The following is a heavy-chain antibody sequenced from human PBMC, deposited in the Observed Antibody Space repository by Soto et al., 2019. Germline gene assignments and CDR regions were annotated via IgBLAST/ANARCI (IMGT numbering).Heavy chain of an antibody. CDR3: AKDRQLGAFYY. CDR1: GFTFSSYG. J-gene: IGHJ4*02. D-gene: IGHD6-13*01. Sequence: QVQLVESGGGVVQPGRSLRLSCAASGFTFSSYGMHWVSQAPGKGLEWVAVISYDGSNKYYADSVKGRFTISRDNSKNTLYLQMNSLRAEDTAVYYCAKDRQLGAFYYWGQGTLVTVSS. CDR2: ISYDGSNK. V-gene: IGHV3-30*18.